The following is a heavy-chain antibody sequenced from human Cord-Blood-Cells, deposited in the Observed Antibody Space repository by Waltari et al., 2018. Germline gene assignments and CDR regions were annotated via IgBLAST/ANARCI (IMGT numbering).Heavy chain of an antibody. D-gene: IGHD3-9*01. CDR3: ARDSVRILTGSGADY. CDR2: ISYDGSNK. CDR1: GFTFSSYA. V-gene: IGHV3-30*04. J-gene: IGHJ4*02. Sequence: QVQLVESGGGVVQPGRSLRLSCAASGFTFSSYAMHWVRQAPGKGLAWVAVISYDGSNKYYADSVKGRFTISRDNSKNTLYLQMNSLRAEDTAVYYCARDSVRILTGSGADYWGQGTLVTVSS.